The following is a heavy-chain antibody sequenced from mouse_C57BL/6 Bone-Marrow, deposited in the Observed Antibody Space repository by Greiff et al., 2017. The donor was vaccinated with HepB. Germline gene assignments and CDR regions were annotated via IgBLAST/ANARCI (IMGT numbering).Heavy chain of an antibody. D-gene: IGHD3-2*02. CDR2: IDPSDSYT. V-gene: IGHV1-59*01. Sequence: QVQLQQPGAELVRPGTSVKLSCKASGYTFTSYWMHWVKQRPGQGLEWIGVIDPSDSYTNYNQQFKGKATLTVDTSSSTAYMQLSSLTSEDSAVYYCARYQLRPSFAYWGQGTLVTVSA. CDR3: ARYQLRPSFAY. J-gene: IGHJ3*01. CDR1: GYTFTSYW.